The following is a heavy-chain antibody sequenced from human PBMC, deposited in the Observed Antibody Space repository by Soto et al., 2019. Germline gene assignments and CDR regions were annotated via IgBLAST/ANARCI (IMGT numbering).Heavy chain of an antibody. CDR2: ISAYNGNT. D-gene: IGHD6-6*01. J-gene: IGHJ6*02. Sequence: ASVKVSCKASGYTFTSYGISWVRQAPGQGLEWMGWISAYNGNTNYAQKLQGRVTMTTDTSTSTAYMELRSLRSDDTAVYYCARDEYSSWNYYYGMDVWGQGTTVTVSS. CDR3: ARDEYSSWNYYYGMDV. CDR1: GYTFTSYG. V-gene: IGHV1-18*01.